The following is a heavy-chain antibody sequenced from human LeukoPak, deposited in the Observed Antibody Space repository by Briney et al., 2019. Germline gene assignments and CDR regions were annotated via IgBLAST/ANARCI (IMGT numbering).Heavy chain of an antibody. J-gene: IGHJ4*02. V-gene: IGHV3-53*01. CDR1: GLTVNNNY. CDR2: LYIGGNT. Sequence: GGSLRLSCAASGLTVNNNYMNWVRQAPGKGLEWVSALYIGGNTYYADSVRGRFTISRDNSKNTLYLQMNSLRAEDTAIYYCAATRVCGGVLLRPNCLYFEDWGQGTLVTVSS. CDR3: AATRVCGGVLLRPNCLYFED. D-gene: IGHD3-10*01.